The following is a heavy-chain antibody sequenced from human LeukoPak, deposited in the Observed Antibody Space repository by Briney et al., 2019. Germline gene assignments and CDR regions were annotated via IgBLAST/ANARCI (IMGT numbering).Heavy chain of an antibody. Sequence: GGSLRLSCAASGFTFPNYWMSWVRQAPEKGVEWVANINQDGSVKQYVDSMKGRFTISRDNAKNSLYLQMNSLRAEDTAVYYCARDRDDGGFEYWGQGTLVSVSS. V-gene: IGHV3-7*01. CDR2: INQDGSVK. CDR3: ARDRDDGGFEY. J-gene: IGHJ4*02. CDR1: GFTFPNYW. D-gene: IGHD4-23*01.